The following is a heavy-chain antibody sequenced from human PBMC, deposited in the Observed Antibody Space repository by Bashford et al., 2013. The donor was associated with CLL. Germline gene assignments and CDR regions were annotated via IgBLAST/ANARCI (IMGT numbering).Heavy chain of an antibody. CDR1: GYTFTNYY. Sequence: ASVKVSCKTSGYTFTNYYMHWVRQAPGQGLEWMGWINPYNGDTNYPQKFQGWVTMTRDTSISTAYLDLSRLTSDDTAVYYCARDWKQLAFDYWGQGTLVTVSS. D-gene: IGHD1-1*01. J-gene: IGHJ4*02. CDR2: INPYNGDT. V-gene: IGHV1-2*04. CDR3: ARDWKQLAFDY.